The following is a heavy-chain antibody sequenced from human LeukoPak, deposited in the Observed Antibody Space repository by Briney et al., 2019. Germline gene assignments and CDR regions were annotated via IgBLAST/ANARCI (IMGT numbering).Heavy chain of an antibody. D-gene: IGHD1-7*01. Sequence: GASVKVSCKASGYTFTSYGISWVRQAPGQGLEWMGWISAYNGNTNYAQKLQGRVTMTTDTSTSTAYMELRSLRSDDTAVYYCARDRWNYLPGVDYYYGMDVWGQGTMVTVSS. CDR2: ISAYNGNT. CDR3: ARDRWNYLPGVDYYYGMDV. CDR1: GYTFTSYG. V-gene: IGHV1-18*01. J-gene: IGHJ6*02.